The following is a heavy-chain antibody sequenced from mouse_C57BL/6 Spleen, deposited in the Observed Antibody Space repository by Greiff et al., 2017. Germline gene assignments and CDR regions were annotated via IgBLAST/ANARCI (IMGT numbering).Heavy chain of an antibody. CDR1: GYAFTNYL. CDR3: ARDDYDVYAMDY. Sequence: QVQLKESGAELVRPGTSVKVSCKASGYAFTNYLIEWVKQRPGQGLEWIGVINPGSGGTNYNEKFKGKATLTADKSSSTAYMQLSSLTSEDSAVYFCARDDYDVYAMDYWGQGTSVTVSS. D-gene: IGHD2-4*01. V-gene: IGHV1-54*01. CDR2: INPGSGGT. J-gene: IGHJ4*01.